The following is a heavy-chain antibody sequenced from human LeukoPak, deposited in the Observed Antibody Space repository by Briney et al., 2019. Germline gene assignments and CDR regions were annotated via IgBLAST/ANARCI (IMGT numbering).Heavy chain of an antibody. CDR1: GITLSNYG. D-gene: IGHD3-10*01. V-gene: IGHV3-23*01. CDR2: LSGSGGGT. Sequence: GGSLRLSCAVSGITLSNYGMSWVRQAPGKGLEWVAGLSGSGGGTNYADSVKGRFTISRDNAKNTLYLQMNSPRAEDTAVYFCAKRGVVIRVILVGFHKEAYYFDSWGQGALVTVSS. J-gene: IGHJ4*02. CDR3: AKRGVVIRVILVGFHKEAYYFDS.